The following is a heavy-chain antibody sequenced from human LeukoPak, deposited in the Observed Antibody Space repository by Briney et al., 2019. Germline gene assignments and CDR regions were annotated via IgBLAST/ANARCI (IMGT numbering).Heavy chain of an antibody. D-gene: IGHD6-13*01. Sequence: PSETLSLTCTVSGGSISGYYWSWIRQPAGKGLEWIGRIYTSESTNYNSSLKSRVTMSLDTSKNQFSLTLSSVTAADTAVYYCARRSAAGPYNWFDPWGQGTLVTVSS. V-gene: IGHV4-4*07. CDR2: IYTSEST. CDR1: GGSISGYY. J-gene: IGHJ5*02. CDR3: ARRSAAGPYNWFDP.